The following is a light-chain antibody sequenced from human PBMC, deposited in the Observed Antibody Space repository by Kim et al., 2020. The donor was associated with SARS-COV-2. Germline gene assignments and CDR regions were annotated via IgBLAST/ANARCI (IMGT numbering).Light chain of an antibody. CDR2: EDN. J-gene: IGLJ3*02. V-gene: IGLV6-57*01. CDR1: SGSIASNY. Sequence: KTVTISCTRSSGSIASNYVQWYQQRPGSSPTTVIYEDNQRPSGVPDRFSGSIDSSSNSASLTISGLKTEDEADYYCQSYDSSLWVFGGGTQLTRP. CDR3: QSYDSSLWV.